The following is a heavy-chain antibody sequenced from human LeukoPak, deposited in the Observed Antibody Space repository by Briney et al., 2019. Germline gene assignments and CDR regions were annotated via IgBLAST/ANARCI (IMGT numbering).Heavy chain of an antibody. CDR2: IIPIFGTA. CDR1: GGTFSSYA. D-gene: IGHD3-22*01. J-gene: IGHJ4*02. V-gene: IGHV1-69*05. Sequence: SVKVSCKASGGTFSSYAISWVRQAPGQGLEWMGGIIPIFGTANYAQKFQGRVTMTRDTSTSTVYMELSSLRSEDTAVYYCASGSYYYDSSGLDYWGQGTLVTVSS. CDR3: ASGSYYYDSSGLDY.